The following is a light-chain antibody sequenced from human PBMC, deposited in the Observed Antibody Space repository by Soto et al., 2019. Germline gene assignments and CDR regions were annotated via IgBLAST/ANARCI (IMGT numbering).Light chain of an antibody. J-gene: IGKJ1*01. Sequence: EIVLTQSPATLSLSPGDRATLSCRASQSISGNSLAWFQQRPGQPPRLLIYDASSRATLIPDRFSGSGSGTDFTLTISRLEPEDFAVYYCQQYGNSLPWTFGQGTKVDI. CDR3: QQYGNSLPWT. V-gene: IGKV3-20*01. CDR2: DAS. CDR1: QSISGNS.